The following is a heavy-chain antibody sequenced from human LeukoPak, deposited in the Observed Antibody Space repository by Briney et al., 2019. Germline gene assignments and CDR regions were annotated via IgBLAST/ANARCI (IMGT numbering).Heavy chain of an antibody. J-gene: IGHJ6*03. Sequence: GGSLRLSCAASGFTLRSYDMSWVRQAPGKGLEWVAATSGSGVNSYYADSVRGRFTISRDNSKNTLYLQMNSLRAEDTAVYYCARVTVYGDYGGGYYMDVWGKGTTVTVSS. D-gene: IGHD4-17*01. CDR1: GFTLRSYD. CDR2: TSGSGVNS. V-gene: IGHV3-23*01. CDR3: ARVTVYGDYGGGYYMDV.